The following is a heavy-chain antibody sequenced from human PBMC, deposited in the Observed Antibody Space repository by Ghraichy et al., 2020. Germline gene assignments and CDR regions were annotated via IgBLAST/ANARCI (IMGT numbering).Heavy chain of an antibody. CDR2: FDPEDGET. CDR3: ATRKVSLGATVSLWFDP. Sequence: ASVKVSCKVSGYTLTELSMHWVRQAPGKGLEWMGGFDPEDGETIYAQKFQGRVTMTEDTSTDTAYMELSSLRSEDTAVYYCATRKVSLGATVSLWFDPWGQGTLVTVSS. CDR1: GYTLTELS. D-gene: IGHD1-26*01. V-gene: IGHV1-24*01. J-gene: IGHJ5*02.